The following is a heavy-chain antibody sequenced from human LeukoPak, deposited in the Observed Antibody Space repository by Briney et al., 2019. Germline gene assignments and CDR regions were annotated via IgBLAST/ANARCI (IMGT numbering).Heavy chain of an antibody. CDR2: INHSGST. CDR3: ARGRGKGLSDY. V-gene: IGHV4-34*01. J-gene: IGHJ4*02. CDR1: GGSISSYY. Sequence: SETLSLTCTVSGGSISSYYWSWNRQPPGKGLEWIGEINHSGSTNYNPSLKSRVTISVDTSKNQFSLKRSSVTAADTAVYYCARGRGKGLSDYWGQGTLVTVSS. D-gene: IGHD2-2*01.